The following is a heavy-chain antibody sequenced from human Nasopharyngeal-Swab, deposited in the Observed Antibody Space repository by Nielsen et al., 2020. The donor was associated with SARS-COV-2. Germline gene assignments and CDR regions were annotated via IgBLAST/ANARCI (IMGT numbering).Heavy chain of an antibody. CDR1: GFTFTSYY. Sequence: ASVKVSCKASGFTFTSYYSNWVRQAPGQGLEWMGMIDPFSGSTSYAQRFQGRITVTRDTSTSTVFMEVRSLTSEDTAVYYCTRDQGGGDPYDSWGQGTLVTVSS. CDR3: TRDQGGGDPYDS. CDR2: IDPFSGST. J-gene: IGHJ4*02. V-gene: IGHV1-46*01. D-gene: IGHD2-21*02.